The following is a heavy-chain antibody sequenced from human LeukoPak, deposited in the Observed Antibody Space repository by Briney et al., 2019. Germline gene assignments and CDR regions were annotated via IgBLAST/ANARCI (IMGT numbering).Heavy chain of an antibody. CDR1: GFTFTSYG. J-gene: IGHJ4*02. Sequence: GGSLRLSCAASGFTFTSYGMHWVRQAPGKGLEWVAVIWYDGSNKYYADSVKGRSTISRDNSKTTLYLQMNSLRAEDTAVYYCARDPIAAVRFDYWGQGTLVTVSS. CDR3: ARDPIAAVRFDY. D-gene: IGHD6-13*01. V-gene: IGHV3-33*01. CDR2: IWYDGSNK.